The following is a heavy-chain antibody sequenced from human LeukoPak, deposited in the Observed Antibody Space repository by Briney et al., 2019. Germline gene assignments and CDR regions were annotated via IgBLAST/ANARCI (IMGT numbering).Heavy chain of an antibody. CDR3: ARVGSSGWYVHPTLDY. D-gene: IGHD6-19*01. V-gene: IGHV1-2*02. CDR2: INPTNGDT. J-gene: IGHJ4*02. CDR1: GYTFSEYY. Sequence: ASVKVSCKASGYTFSEYYIHWVRQAPGQGLEWMAWINPTNGDTNYAQKFQDRVTMTRDTSISTAYMELNRLISDDTAVYYCARVGSSGWYVHPTLDYWGQGTLVTVSS.